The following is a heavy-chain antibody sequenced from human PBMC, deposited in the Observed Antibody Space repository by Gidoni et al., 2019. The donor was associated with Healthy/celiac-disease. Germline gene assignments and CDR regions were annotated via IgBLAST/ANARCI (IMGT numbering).Heavy chain of an antibody. J-gene: IGHJ4*02. D-gene: IGHD3-16*01. Sequence: QVQLVKSGAEVKKTGASVNVSCTASGYTFTSYGISWVRQATGQGLEWMVWISSYNGNTNDAQKLQGRVTMTTDTSTSTAYMELRSLRSDDTAVYYCARDVWDRNDYWGQGTLVTVSS. CDR2: ISSYNGNT. CDR1: GYTFTSYG. CDR3: ARDVWDRNDY. V-gene: IGHV1-18*01.